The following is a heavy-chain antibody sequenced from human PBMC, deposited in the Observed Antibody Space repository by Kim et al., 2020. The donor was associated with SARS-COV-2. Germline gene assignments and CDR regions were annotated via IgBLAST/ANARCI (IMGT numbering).Heavy chain of an antibody. Sequence: ASVKVSCKASGYTFTSYGISWVRQAPGQGLEWMGWISAYNGNTNYAQKLQGRVTMTTDTYTSTAYMELRSLRSDDTAVYYCARSLRGELRYFDFHLFGYWGQGTLVTVSS. CDR1: GYTFTSYG. CDR3: ARSLRGELRYFDFHLFGY. J-gene: IGHJ4*02. CDR2: ISAYNGNT. V-gene: IGHV1-18*01. D-gene: IGHD3-9*01.